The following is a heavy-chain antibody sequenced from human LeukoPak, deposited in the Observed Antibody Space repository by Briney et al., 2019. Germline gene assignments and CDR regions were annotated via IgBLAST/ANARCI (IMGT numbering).Heavy chain of an antibody. V-gene: IGHV3-30*04. D-gene: IGHD3-22*01. Sequence: GGSLRLSCAASGFTFSSYAMHWVRQAPGKGLEWVAVISYDGSNKYYADSVKGRFTISRDNSKNTLYLQMNSLRAEDTAVYYCARDYDSSGYYYGTIDYWGQGTLVTVSS. CDR3: ARDYDSSGYYYGTIDY. CDR1: GFTFSSYA. CDR2: ISYDGSNK. J-gene: IGHJ4*02.